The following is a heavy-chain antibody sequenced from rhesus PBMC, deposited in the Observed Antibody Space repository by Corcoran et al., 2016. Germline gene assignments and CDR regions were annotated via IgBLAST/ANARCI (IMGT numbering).Heavy chain of an antibody. CDR3: VRDVPRYCTGSDCFLDY. CDR2: TKYLSAT. CDR1: GVSLRRGYF. V-gene: IGHV4-122*02. Sequence: QVQLQESRAGLVKPSETPSVPSAVSGVSLRRGYFWHWISQLPGQRRGGLAATKYLSATITNPSLKQRFSLSRDTSQHQFALKLSSVPAADTGLYYCVRDVPRYCTGSDCFLDYWGQGVLVTVSS. D-gene: IGHD2-21*01. J-gene: IGHJ4*01.